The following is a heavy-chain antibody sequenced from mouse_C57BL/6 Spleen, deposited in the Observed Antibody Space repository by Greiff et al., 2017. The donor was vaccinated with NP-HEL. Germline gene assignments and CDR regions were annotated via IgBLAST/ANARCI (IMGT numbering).Heavy chain of an antibody. J-gene: IGHJ2*01. D-gene: IGHD1-1*01. CDR3: ARHEDTPLITTVPYFDY. CDR2: FYPGSGSI. Sequence: QVQLKESGAELVKPGASVKLSCKASGYTFTEYTIHWVKQRSGQGLEWIGWFYPGSGSIKYNEKFKDKATLTADKSSSTVYMELSRLTSEDSAVYFCARHEDTPLITTVPYFDYWGKAPLSQSPQ. V-gene: IGHV1-62-2*01. CDR1: GYTFTEYT.